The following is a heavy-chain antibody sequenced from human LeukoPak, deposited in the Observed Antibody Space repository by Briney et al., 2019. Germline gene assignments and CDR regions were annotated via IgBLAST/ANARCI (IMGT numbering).Heavy chain of an antibody. D-gene: IGHD6-19*01. CDR2: IYYSGST. CDR1: GGSISSSSYY. J-gene: IGHJ4*02. Sequence: PSETLSLTCTVSGGSISSSSYYWGWIRQPPGQGLEWIGSIYYSGSTYYNPSLKSRVTISVDTSKNQFSLKLSSVTAADTAVYYCARGRPPRSVAGYFDYWGQGTLVTVSS. CDR3: ARGRPPRSVAGYFDY. V-gene: IGHV4-39*07.